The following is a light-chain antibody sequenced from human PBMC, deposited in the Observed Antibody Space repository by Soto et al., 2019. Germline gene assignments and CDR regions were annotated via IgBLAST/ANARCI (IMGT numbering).Light chain of an antibody. CDR2: AAS. CDR1: QDIGSS. J-gene: IGKJ1*01. V-gene: IGKV1-16*01. Sequence: DIQMTQSPSSLSVSVGDRVTITCRASQDIGSSLGWFQQKPGKAPKSLIYAASTLQVGVPSRFSSSGSGTDFILTLSSLQPQNFSNYYCQQYNSYPRTFGQGTKGEIK. CDR3: QQYNSYPRT.